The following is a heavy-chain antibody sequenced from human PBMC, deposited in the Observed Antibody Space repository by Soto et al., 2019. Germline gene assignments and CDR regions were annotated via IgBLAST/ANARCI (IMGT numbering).Heavy chain of an antibody. V-gene: IGHV4-31*03. Sequence: SETLSLTCTVSCGSISSSGYYWSWIRQHPGKGLEWIGYIYYSGSTYYNPSLKSRVTISVDTSKNQFSLKLSSVTAADTAVYYCAREVATITFGGMDVWGQGTTVTVSS. CDR3: AREVATITFGGMDV. CDR1: CGSISSSGYY. D-gene: IGHD5-12*01. J-gene: IGHJ6*02. CDR2: IYYSGST.